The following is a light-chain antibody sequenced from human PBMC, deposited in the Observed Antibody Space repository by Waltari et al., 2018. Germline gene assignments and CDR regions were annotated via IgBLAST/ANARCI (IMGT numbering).Light chain of an antibody. CDR3: QSYDSSLSGVI. CDR2: NNN. CDR1: SSNTGAGSD. Sequence: QSVLTQPPSVSGAPGQRVTLSCTGSSSNTGAGSDVPGYQQLPGTAPKLLIYNNNIRPSGVPARFSGSRSGTSASLAITGLQAEDEADYYCQSYDSSLSGVIFGGGTKLTVL. J-gene: IGLJ2*01. V-gene: IGLV1-40*01.